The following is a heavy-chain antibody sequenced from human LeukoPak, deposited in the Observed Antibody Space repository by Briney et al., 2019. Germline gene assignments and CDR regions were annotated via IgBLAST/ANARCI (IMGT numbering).Heavy chain of an antibody. J-gene: IGHJ4*02. CDR3: AKRGSTWPEMPFDY. Sequence: GGSLRLSCAASGFTFSGYAMSWVRQAPGKGLEWVSTITGSSADIYYADSVKGQFTISRDNSKNTVYLQMNSLRAEDTAVYYCAKRGSTWPEMPFDYWGQGTLVTVSS. V-gene: IGHV3-23*01. D-gene: IGHD6-13*01. CDR2: ITGSSADI. CDR1: GFTFSGYA.